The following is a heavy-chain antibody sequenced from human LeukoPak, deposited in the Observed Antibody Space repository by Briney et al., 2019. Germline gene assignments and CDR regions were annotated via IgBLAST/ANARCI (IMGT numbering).Heavy chain of an antibody. J-gene: IGHJ4*02. D-gene: IGHD2-15*01. CDR3: ARALASGGQVPFFDY. V-gene: IGHV1-69*04. CDR1: GGTFSSYA. CDR2: IIPILGIA. Sequence: SVKVSCKASGGTFSSYAISWVRQAPGQGLEWMGRIIPILGIANYAQKFQGRVTITADKSTSTAYMELSSLRSEDTAVYYCARALASGGQVPFFDYWGQGTLVTVSS.